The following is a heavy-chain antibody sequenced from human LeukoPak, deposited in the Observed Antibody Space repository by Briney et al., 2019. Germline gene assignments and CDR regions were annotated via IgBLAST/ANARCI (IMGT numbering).Heavy chain of an antibody. CDR2: IYHSGRT. CDR1: GGSISSGGYS. CDR3: ARVEGDYRIDY. Sequence: SETLSLTCAVSGGSISSGGYSWSWIRQPPGKGLEWIGYIYHSGRTYYNPSLKSRVTISVDRSKNQFSLKLSSVTAADTAVYYCARVEGDYRIDYWGQGTLVTVSS. D-gene: IGHD3-16*01. V-gene: IGHV4-30-2*01. J-gene: IGHJ4*02.